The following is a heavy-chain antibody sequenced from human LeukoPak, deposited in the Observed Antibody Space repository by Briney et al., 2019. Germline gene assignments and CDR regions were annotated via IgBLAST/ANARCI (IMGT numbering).Heavy chain of an antibody. CDR2: ISDTGDTI. D-gene: IGHD6-13*01. CDR1: GFMFSSYA. J-gene: IGHJ4*02. V-gene: IGHV3-23*01. CDR3: AKESAAGTIRG. Sequence: GGSLRLSCAASGFMFSSYAMNWVRQAPGKGLEWVSGISDTGDTIHYADSVKGRFTISRDNPKNTVYLQMNSLTVDDTAVYYCAKESAAGTIRGWGQGTLVTVSS.